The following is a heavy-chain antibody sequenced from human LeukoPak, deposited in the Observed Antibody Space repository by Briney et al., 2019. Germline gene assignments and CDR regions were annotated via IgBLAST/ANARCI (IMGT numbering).Heavy chain of an antibody. CDR3: ARLISRNWFDP. CDR1: GFTFTSYE. Sequence: GGSLRLSCAASGFTFTSYEMNWVRQAPGKGLEWVSYISSSSSYTNYADSVKGRFTISRDNAKNSLYLQMNSLRAEDTAVYYCARLISRNWFDPWGQGTLVTVSS. J-gene: IGHJ5*02. D-gene: IGHD3-16*01. V-gene: IGHV3-21*05. CDR2: ISSSSSYT.